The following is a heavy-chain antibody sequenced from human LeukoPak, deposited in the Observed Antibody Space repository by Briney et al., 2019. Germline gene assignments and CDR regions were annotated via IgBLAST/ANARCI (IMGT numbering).Heavy chain of an antibody. J-gene: IGHJ4*02. D-gene: IGHD4-17*01. CDR2: ISAYNGNT. CDR3: ARDQGDYGDYVFDH. CDR1: GYTFTSYG. V-gene: IGHV1-18*01. Sequence: ASVKVSCKASGYTFTSYGISWVRQAPGQGVEWMGWISAYNGNTNYAQKLQGRVTMTTDTSTSTAYMELRSLRSDDTAVYYCARDQGDYGDYVFDHWGQGTLVTVSS.